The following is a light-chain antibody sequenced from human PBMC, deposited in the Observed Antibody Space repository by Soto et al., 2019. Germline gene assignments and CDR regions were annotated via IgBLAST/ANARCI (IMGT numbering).Light chain of an antibody. V-gene: IGKV3-20*01. CDR2: GAA. Sequence: EIVLTQSPGTLSLSPGERATLSCRASQSVSSDYLAWYQQKPGQATRLLVYGAANRATAIPDRLSASGFGTDFTLTISSLEPEGSAVYSYQQYGSSPYTFGPGTKVEI. CDR1: QSVSSDY. CDR3: QQYGSSPYT. J-gene: IGKJ2*01.